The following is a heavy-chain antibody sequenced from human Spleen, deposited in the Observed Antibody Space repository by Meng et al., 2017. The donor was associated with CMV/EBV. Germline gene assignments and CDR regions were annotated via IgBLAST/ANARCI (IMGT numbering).Heavy chain of an antibody. J-gene: IGHJ4*02. V-gene: IGHV4-31*02. CDR2: IYYSGTT. CDR1: GGSTSSARYY. D-gene: IGHD1-14*01. Sequence: GGSTSSARYYWIWIRQLPGRGLEWIGYIYYSGTTYYNPSFKSRVTISVDTSKTLFSLTLRSVAAADTAVYYCVRSGDRHQGSDFDYWGQGSLVTVSS. CDR3: VRSGDRHQGSDFDY.